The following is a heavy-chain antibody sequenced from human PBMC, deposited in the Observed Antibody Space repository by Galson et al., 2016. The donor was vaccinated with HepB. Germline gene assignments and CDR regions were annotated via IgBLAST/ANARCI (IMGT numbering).Heavy chain of an antibody. Sequence: SLRLSCAASGFNFYDYAMPWVRQVPGQGLEWVSGINWNRGRIDYADSVKGRFTITRDNSRNSLHLQMNSLRAEATALYYCAKVIAAVLYYSVMGVWGQGTTVTVSS. CDR2: INWNRGRI. CDR1: GFNFYDYA. J-gene: IGHJ6*02. D-gene: IGHD2-21*01. CDR3: AKVIAAVLYYSVMGV. V-gene: IGHV3-9*01.